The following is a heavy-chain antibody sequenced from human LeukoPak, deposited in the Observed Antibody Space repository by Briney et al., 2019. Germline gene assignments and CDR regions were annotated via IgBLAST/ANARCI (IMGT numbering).Heavy chain of an antibody. CDR1: GFTFSDYW. CDR3: ARATIFGVVSALGPLDS. CDR2: TKEDGSET. D-gene: IGHD3-3*01. J-gene: IGHJ4*02. V-gene: IGHV3-7*01. Sequence: GGSLRLSCAASGFTFSDYWMTWVRQAPGRGLECMANTKEDGSETYYVDSVEGRFTISRDNAKNSLYLQMNSLRAEDTAVYYCARATIFGVVSALGPLDSWGQGTLVTVSS.